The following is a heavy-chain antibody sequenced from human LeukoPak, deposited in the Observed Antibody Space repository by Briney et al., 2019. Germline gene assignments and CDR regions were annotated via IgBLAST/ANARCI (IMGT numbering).Heavy chain of an antibody. J-gene: IGHJ4*02. D-gene: IGHD4-17*01. CDR3: ARQDYGDYYIDY. Sequence: SETLSLTCTVSGGSISSYYWSWIRQPPGKGLEWIGEINHSGSTNYNPSLKSRVTISVDTSKNQFSLKLSSVTAADTAVYYCARQDYGDYYIDYWGQGTLVTVSS. V-gene: IGHV4-34*01. CDR1: GGSISSYY. CDR2: INHSGST.